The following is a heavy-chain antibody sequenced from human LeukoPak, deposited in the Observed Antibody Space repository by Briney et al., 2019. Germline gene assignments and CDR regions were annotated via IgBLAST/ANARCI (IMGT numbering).Heavy chain of an antibody. V-gene: IGHV3-30*03. CDR3: AREISRQIQLWLNY. CDR1: GFTFTTYW. Sequence: PGGSLRLSCAASGFTFTTYWMSWVRQAPGKGLEWVAVISDDGSNKYYADSVKGRFTISRDNSKNTLYLQMNSLRAEDTAVYYCAREISRQIQLWLNYWGQGTLVTVSS. CDR2: ISDDGSNK. D-gene: IGHD5-18*01. J-gene: IGHJ4*02.